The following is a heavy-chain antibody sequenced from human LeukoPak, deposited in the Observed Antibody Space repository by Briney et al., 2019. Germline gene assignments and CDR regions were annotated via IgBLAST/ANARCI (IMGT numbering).Heavy chain of an antibody. CDR1: GFTFTDYY. D-gene: IGHD5-18*01. CDR2: ISNSGITI. J-gene: IGHJ4*02. CDR3: ARGGYSYGYEGFDY. V-gene: IGHV3-11*04. Sequence: PGGSLRLSCAASGFTFTDYYMSWIRQAPGKGLEWVSYISNSGITIHYADSVKGRFTISRDNAKNSLYLQMNSLRAEDTAVYYCARGGYSYGYEGFDYWGQGTLVTVSS.